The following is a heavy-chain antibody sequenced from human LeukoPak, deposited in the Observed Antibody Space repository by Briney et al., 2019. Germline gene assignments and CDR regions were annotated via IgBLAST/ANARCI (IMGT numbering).Heavy chain of an antibody. CDR2: IIQDGSAK. CDR1: GFTFSSYC. V-gene: IGHV3-7*03. D-gene: IGHD6-19*01. J-gene: IGHJ6*02. Sequence: GGSLRLSCAASGFTFSSYCMTWIRQAPGEGLEWVAEIIQDGSAKYYADSVKGRFTISRDNAKNSLYLQMNSLRAEDTALYYCAKDMGSGPGDGMDVWGQGTTVTVSS. CDR3: AKDMGSGPGDGMDV.